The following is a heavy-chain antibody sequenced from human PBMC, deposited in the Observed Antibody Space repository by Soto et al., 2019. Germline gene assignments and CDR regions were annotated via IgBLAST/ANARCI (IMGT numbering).Heavy chain of an antibody. J-gene: IGHJ6*02. CDR2: INAGNGNT. Sequence: QVQLVQSGAEVKKPGASVKVSCKASGYTFTSYAMHWVRQAPGQRLEWMGWINAGNGNTKYSQKFQGRVTITRDTSASTAYMELSSLRSEDTAVYYCAREERITIFGVAQGPVDVWGQGTTVTVSS. CDR1: GYTFTSYA. V-gene: IGHV1-3*01. CDR3: AREERITIFGVAQGPVDV. D-gene: IGHD3-3*01.